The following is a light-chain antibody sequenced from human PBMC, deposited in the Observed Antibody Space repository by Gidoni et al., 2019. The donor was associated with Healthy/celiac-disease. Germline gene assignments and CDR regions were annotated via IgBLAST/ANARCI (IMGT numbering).Light chain of an antibody. J-gene: IGKJ4*01. Sequence: IQMTQSPSSLSASVGDRVTITCRASQSISSYLNWYQQKPGKAPKLLIYAASSLQSGVPSRFSGSGSGTDFTLTISSLQTEDFATYYCQQRYSTLTFGGGTKVEIK. V-gene: IGKV1-39*01. CDR3: QQRYSTLT. CDR2: AAS. CDR1: QSISSY.